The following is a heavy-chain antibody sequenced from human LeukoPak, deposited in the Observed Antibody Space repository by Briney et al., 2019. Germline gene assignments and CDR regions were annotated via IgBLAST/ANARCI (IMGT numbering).Heavy chain of an antibody. CDR2: IRYDASNK. D-gene: IGHD3-16*01. J-gene: IGHJ6*03. Sequence: GESLRLSCAASGFTFSSYGMPWVRQAPGKGLEWVTFIRYDASNKYYADSVKGRFTISRDNSKNTLYLQMNSLRVEDTAVYYCAKVLGYYYMDVWGKGTTVTVSS. CDR1: GFTFSSYG. V-gene: IGHV3-30*02. CDR3: AKVLGYYYMDV.